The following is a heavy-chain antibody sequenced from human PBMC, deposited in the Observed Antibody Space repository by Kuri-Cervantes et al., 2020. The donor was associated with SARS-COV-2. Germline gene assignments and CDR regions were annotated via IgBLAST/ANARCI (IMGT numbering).Heavy chain of an antibody. CDR2: IYHSGST. CDR3: ESIVRAQLLYGDAFDL. Sequence: SETLSLTCAVDGYSINSGYYWGWIRQPPGKGLEWMGSIYHSGSTYYNPSLKSRVTISVETSKNQFSLELGSVIGADTAVYYCESIVRAQLLYGDAFDLWGQGTMVTVSS. V-gene: IGHV4-38-2*01. D-gene: IGHD2-2*02. J-gene: IGHJ3*01. CDR1: GYSINSGYY.